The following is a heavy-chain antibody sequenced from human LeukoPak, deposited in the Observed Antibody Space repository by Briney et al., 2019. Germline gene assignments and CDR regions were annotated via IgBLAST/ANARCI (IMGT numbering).Heavy chain of an antibody. Sequence: GGSLRLSCAASGFTFSIFWMSWVRQAPGKGLAWVSLIYSDGVTQYADSVKGRFTISRDNSKNTLYLQMNSLRDEDTAVYFCARDRAEGKTWVEFDPWGQGTLVTVSS. CDR1: GFTFSIFW. J-gene: IGHJ5*02. CDR2: IYSDGVT. CDR3: ARDRAEGKTWVEFDP. V-gene: IGHV3-53*05.